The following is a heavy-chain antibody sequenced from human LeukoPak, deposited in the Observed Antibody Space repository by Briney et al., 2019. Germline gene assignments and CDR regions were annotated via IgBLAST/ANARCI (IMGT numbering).Heavy chain of an antibody. CDR3: ASGTGAANFDY. Sequence: GGSLRLSCAASGFTFSSYAMHWVRQAPGKGLEWVAVISYDGSNKYYADSVKGRFTISRDNSKNTLYLQMNSLRAEDTAVYYCASGTGAANFDYWGQGTLVTVSS. J-gene: IGHJ4*02. CDR2: ISYDGSNK. V-gene: IGHV3-30*04. D-gene: IGHD1-26*01. CDR1: GFTFSSYA.